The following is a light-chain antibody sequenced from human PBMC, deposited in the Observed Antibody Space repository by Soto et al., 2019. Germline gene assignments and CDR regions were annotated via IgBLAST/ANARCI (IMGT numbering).Light chain of an antibody. CDR2: DES. J-gene: IGKJ4*01. CDR3: QQYDNLPLT. CDR1: QDISNY. V-gene: IGKV1-33*01. Sequence: DIQMTKSPSSLSASVGDRVTITCQASQDISNYLNWYQQKPGKAPKLLIYDESNFETGVPSRFSGSGSGTDFNFTISSLQPEDMATYYGQQYDNLPLTFGGGTKEEIK.